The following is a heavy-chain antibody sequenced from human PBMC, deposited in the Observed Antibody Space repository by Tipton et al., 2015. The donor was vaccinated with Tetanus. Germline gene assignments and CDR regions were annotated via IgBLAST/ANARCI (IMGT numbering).Heavy chain of an antibody. V-gene: IGHV3-21*03. D-gene: IGHD3-10*01. J-gene: IGHJ4*02. CDR1: GFTFNRFA. Sequence: AVSGFTFNRFAMNWVRQAPGKGLEWVSSISSTSSYIYYADSVKGRFTISRDNAKNSLYLQMNSLRADDTGVYYCAKRKADNFGEFDYWGQGTLVTVSS. CDR3: AKRKADNFGEFDY. CDR2: ISSTSSYI.